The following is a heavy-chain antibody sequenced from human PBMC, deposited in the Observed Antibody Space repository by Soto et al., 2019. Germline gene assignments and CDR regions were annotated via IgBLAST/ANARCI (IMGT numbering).Heavy chain of an antibody. J-gene: IGHJ6*02. CDR1: GGTFSSYA. CDR2: IIPIFGTA. V-gene: IGHV1-69*13. CDR3: ARDGSTVTTYLYYYGMDV. Sequence: SVKVSCKASGGTFSSYAISWVRQAPGQGLEWMGGIIPIFGTANYAQKFQGRVTITADESTSTAYMELSSLRSEDTAVYYCARDGSTVTTYLYYYGMDVWGQGTTVTVSS. D-gene: IGHD4-4*01.